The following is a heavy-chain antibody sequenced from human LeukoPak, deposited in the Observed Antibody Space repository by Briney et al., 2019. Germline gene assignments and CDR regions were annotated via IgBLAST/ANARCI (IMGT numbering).Heavy chain of an antibody. CDR2: INDDGSEK. Sequence: TGGSLRLSCAASGFTFTNYFMTWVRQAPGGGREWVANINDDGSEKNYVGSVKGRFTISRDNAKNSLYLQMNSLRAEDTAVYYCATYRYCTNGVCYRFDYWGQGTLVTVSS. CDR3: ATYRYCTNGVCYRFDY. D-gene: IGHD2-8*01. J-gene: IGHJ4*02. CDR1: GFTFTNYF. V-gene: IGHV3-7*01.